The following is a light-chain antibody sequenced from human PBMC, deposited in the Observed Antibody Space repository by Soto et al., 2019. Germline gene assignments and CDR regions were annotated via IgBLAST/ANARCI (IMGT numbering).Light chain of an antibody. J-gene: IGLJ3*02. CDR3: SSYTSSSTRV. CDR2: DVS. CDR1: SSDVGSYNY. Sequence: QSALTQPASVSGSPGQSITISCTGTSSDVGSYNYVSWYQQHPAKAPKLVIYDVSNPPSGVSNRFSGSNSRNTASLNISGLQSEDEAYYYCSSYTSSSTRVFGGGTKVTVL. V-gene: IGLV2-14*01.